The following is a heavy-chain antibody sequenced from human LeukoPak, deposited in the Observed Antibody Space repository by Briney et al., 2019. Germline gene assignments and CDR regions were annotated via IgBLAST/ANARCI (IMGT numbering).Heavy chain of an antibody. J-gene: IGHJ4*02. CDR3: AKERDSLIDY. D-gene: IGHD3-22*01. V-gene: IGHV3-33*06. CDR2: IWYDGSNK. Sequence: GGSLGLSCAASGFTFSSYGMHWVRQAPGKGLEWVAVIWYDGSNKYYADSVKGRFTISRDNSKNTLYLQMNSLRAEDTAVYYCAKERDSLIDYWGQGTLVAVSS. CDR1: GFTFSSYG.